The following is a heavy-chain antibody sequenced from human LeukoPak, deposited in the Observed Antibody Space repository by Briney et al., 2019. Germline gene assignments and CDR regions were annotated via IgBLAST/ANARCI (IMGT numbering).Heavy chain of an antibody. CDR2: INHSGST. CDR1: GGSFSGYY. Sequence: SETLSLTCAIYGGSFSGYYWSWIRQPPGKGLEWIGEINHSGSTNYNPSLKSRVTISVDTSKNQFSLKLSSVTAADTAVYYCARAVGGLRLGELSSNTYYFDYWGQGTLVTVSS. CDR3: ARAVGGLRLGELSSNTYYFDY. D-gene: IGHD3-16*02. J-gene: IGHJ4*02. V-gene: IGHV4-34*01.